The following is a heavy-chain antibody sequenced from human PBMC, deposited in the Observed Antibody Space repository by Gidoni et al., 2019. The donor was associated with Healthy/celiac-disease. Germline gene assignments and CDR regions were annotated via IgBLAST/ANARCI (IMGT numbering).Heavy chain of an antibody. Sequence: EVQLLESGGGLVQHGGSLRLSCEASGITFSSSAMSWVRHAPGKGIEWVSAISCSSDSTYYSDFVKGRFIISRDNSKKTLYLQMNNLRAEDTALYYCARWDDWDYFDYWGQGTLVTVSS. CDR2: ISCSSDST. D-gene: IGHD3-9*01. CDR1: GITFSSSA. J-gene: IGHJ4*02. CDR3: ARWDDWDYFDY. V-gene: IGHV3-23*01.